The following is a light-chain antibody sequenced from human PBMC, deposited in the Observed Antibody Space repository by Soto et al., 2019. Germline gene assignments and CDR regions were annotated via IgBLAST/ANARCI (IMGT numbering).Light chain of an antibody. CDR1: SGAVTSGSF. V-gene: IGLV7-43*01. CDR2: DTD. Sequence: QAVVTQEPSLTVSPGGTVTLTCGSSSGAVTSGSFPTWFQQKPGQTPRPLIYDTDNRHSWTPARFSGSLLGGQAALTLSGAQPEDEAEYYCLLDDGGVYVFGAGTKVTVL. CDR3: LLDDGGVYV. J-gene: IGLJ1*01.